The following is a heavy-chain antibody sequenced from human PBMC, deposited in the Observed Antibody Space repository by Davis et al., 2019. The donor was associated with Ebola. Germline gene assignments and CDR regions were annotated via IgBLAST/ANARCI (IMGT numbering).Heavy chain of an antibody. Sequence: LRLSCAVSGGSISSGGYSWGWIRQPPGKGLEWIGYIYHSGSTYYNPSLKSRVTISVDKSENHFSLRLTSVTAADTAMYYCARDYYDSNGYLYYFDSWGQGTLVTVSS. CDR3: ARDYYDSNGYLYYFDS. CDR1: GGSISSGGYS. V-gene: IGHV4-30-2*01. J-gene: IGHJ4*02. CDR2: IYHSGST. D-gene: IGHD3-22*01.